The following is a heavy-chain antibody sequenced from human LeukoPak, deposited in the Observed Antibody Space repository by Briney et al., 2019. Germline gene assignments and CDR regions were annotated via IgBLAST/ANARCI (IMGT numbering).Heavy chain of an antibody. Sequence: PGGSLRLSCTASGFTFSSYSMNWVRQAPGKGLEWVSSISSGSTYIYYADSVKGRFTVSRDNAKNSLYLQMNSLRVEDTAVYYCAREGGFDCWGQRALVTVSS. CDR3: AREGGFDC. CDR1: GFTFSSYS. CDR2: ISSGSTYI. V-gene: IGHV3-21*01. J-gene: IGHJ4*02. D-gene: IGHD3-16*01.